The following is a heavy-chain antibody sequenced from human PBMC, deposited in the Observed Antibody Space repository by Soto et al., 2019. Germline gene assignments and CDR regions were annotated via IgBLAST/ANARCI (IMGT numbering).Heavy chain of an antibody. CDR2: TPYVGST. J-gene: IGHJ4*02. Sequence: QLQLRESGPGLVKPSETLSLTCSVSGGSISSSTYYWAWIRQPPGKGLEWIATTPYVGSTYYNPSRKRRVTWSIDTSHNNFGQNLTSVNASDTAISYCARFTPDLLHSNLWSGYYLSDSDYWGQGTLVSVS. CDR1: GGSISSSTYY. D-gene: IGHD3-3*01. CDR3: ARFTPDLLHSNLWSGYYLSDSDY. V-gene: IGHV4-39*02.